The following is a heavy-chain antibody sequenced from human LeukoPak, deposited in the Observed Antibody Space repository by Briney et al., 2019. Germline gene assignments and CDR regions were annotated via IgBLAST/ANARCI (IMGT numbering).Heavy chain of an antibody. D-gene: IGHD4-11*01. J-gene: IGHJ4*02. V-gene: IGHV1-2*02. CDR3: ARAHMTTVTLGDY. Sequence: ASVKVSCKASGYTLTDYYIHWVRQAPGQGLEWMGWINPNSGVTNYAQKFQGRVTLTRGTPISTAYMEVSRLRSDDTAVYYCARAHMTTVTLGDYWGQGSLVTVSS. CDR1: GYTLTDYY. CDR2: INPNSGVT.